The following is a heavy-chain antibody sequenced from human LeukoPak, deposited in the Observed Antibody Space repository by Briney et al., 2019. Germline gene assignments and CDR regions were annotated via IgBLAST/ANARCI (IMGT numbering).Heavy chain of an antibody. CDR3: ASGKYYYDSSGYSRIGAFDI. CDR2: IYYSGST. CDR1: VGSLCVYN. Sequence: SETLSLTCTVSVGSLCVYNWSWSRERPGKGRWRGWHIYYSGSTNYNPSLKSRVTISVDTSKNQFSLKLSSVTAADTAVYYCASGKYYYDSSGYSRIGAFDIWGQGTMVTVSS. V-gene: IGHV4-59*01. J-gene: IGHJ3*02. D-gene: IGHD3-22*01.